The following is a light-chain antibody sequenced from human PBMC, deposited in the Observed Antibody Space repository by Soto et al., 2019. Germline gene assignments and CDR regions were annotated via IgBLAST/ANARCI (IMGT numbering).Light chain of an antibody. CDR2: GAS. CDR3: QKYNKWPQT. Sequence: VFTQPPATLSLSSVVRTPLSCRRSQSVSNNYLAWYQQKTGQAPRLLIYGASTRATGVPNRLSGSGSGTELNLTISRLQSEDLAVYHCQKYNKWPQTCGQGTKVDIK. CDR1: QSVSNN. J-gene: IGKJ1*01. V-gene: IGKV3-15*01.